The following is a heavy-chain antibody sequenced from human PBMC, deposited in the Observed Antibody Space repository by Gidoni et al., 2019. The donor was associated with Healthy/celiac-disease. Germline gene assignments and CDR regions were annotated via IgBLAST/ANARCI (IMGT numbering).Heavy chain of an antibody. CDR3: ARGTVTVPFDY. Sequence: QLQLQESGPGLVKPSETLALTCTVSGGSISSSSYNWGWSRQPPGKGLEWIVSISYRGSTYYNPSFKTRVTISLDTSKNHFSLKLSSVTAADTAVYYCARGTVTVPFDYWGQGTLVTVSS. CDR2: ISYRGST. J-gene: IGHJ4*02. CDR1: GGSISSSSYN. V-gene: IGHV4-39*07. D-gene: IGHD4-17*01.